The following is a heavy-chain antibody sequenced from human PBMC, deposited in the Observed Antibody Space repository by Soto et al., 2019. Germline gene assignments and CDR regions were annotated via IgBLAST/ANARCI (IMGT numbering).Heavy chain of an antibody. Sequence: QVQLVESGGGVVQPGRSLRLSCAVSGFTYSSYGMHWVRQAPGKGLEWVAVIWYDGSNKYYADSVKGRFIIPRDDSKNTLSLQMNSLRAEDTAVYYCARDSAWLFDSWGQGTLVTVSS. CDR1: GFTYSSYG. CDR2: IWYDGSNK. D-gene: IGHD5-12*01. CDR3: ARDSAWLFDS. V-gene: IGHV3-33*01. J-gene: IGHJ4*02.